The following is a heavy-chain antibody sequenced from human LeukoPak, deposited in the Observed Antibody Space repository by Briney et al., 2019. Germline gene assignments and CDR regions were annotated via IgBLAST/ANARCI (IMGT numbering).Heavy chain of an antibody. V-gene: IGHV3-23*01. CDR3: AKVRVDAYVSPNDY. CDR1: GFTFSNYA. CDR2: ISGSGGST. Sequence: PGGSLRVSCAASGFTFSNYAMSWVRQAQGKGLEWVSSISGSGGSTYYADSVKGRFTISRDNSRNTLYLQMNSLRAEDTALYYCAKVRVDAYVSPNDYWGQGTLVTVSS. J-gene: IGHJ4*02. D-gene: IGHD3-16*01.